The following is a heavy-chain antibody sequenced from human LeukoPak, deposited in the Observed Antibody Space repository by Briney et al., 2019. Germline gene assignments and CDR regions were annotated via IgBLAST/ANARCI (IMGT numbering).Heavy chain of an antibody. CDR1: GYTFTSYY. CDR3: ARDYDRTAFDY. J-gene: IGHJ4*02. Sequence: ASVKVSCKASGYTFTSYYMHWVRRAPGQGLEWMGIINPSGGSTSYAQKFQGRLTMTRDMSTSTVYMDLSSLRSEDTAVYYCARDYDRTAFDYWGQGTLVTVSS. V-gene: IGHV1-46*01. D-gene: IGHD3-22*01. CDR2: INPSGGST.